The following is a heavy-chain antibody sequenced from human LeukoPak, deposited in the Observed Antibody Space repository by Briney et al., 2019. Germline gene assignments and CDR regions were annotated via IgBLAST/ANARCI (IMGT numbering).Heavy chain of an antibody. V-gene: IGHV3-64D*06. CDR2: ISSNGGST. Sequence: GGSLRLSCSASGFTSSRYAMHWVRQAPGKGLEYVSAISSNGGSTYYADSVKGRFTISRDNSRNTLHLQVSSLRVEDTAVYYCVKDSSSGSYFDYWGQGTLVTVSS. D-gene: IGHD3-10*01. CDR3: VKDSSSGSYFDY. CDR1: GFTSSRYA. J-gene: IGHJ4*02.